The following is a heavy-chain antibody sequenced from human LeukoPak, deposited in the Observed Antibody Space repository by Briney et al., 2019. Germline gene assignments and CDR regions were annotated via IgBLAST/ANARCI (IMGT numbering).Heavy chain of an antibody. CDR1: GFTFSSYG. Sequence: GGSLRLSCAASGFTFSSYGMHWVRQAPGKGLEWVAVISYDGSNKYYADSVKGRFTISRDNSKNTLYLQMNSLRAEDTAVYYCARESPNMITFGGVIASHFDYWGQGTLVTVSS. V-gene: IGHV3-30*03. CDR2: ISYDGSNK. CDR3: ARESPNMITFGGVIASHFDY. J-gene: IGHJ4*02. D-gene: IGHD3-16*02.